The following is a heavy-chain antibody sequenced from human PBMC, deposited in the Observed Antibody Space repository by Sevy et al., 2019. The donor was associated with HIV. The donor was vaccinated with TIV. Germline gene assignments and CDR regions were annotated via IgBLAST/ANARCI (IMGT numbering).Heavy chain of an antibody. D-gene: IGHD2-8*01. V-gene: IGHV3-15*01. CDR2: IKARADGGTA. Sequence: GGSLRLSCTASGFTFTYAWMSWVRQAPGKGLEWVGPIKARADGGTADYAAPVKGRFTISRDDSKNTLYLQMNSLKIEDTAVYYCSTDPIIVLLVTDGMDVWGQGTTVTVSS. J-gene: IGHJ6*02. CDR1: GFTFTYAW. CDR3: STDPIIVLLVTDGMDV.